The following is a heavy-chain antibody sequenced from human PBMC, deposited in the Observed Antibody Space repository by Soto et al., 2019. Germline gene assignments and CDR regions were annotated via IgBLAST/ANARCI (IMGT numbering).Heavy chain of an antibody. CDR1: GYTFTGHH. J-gene: IGHJ4*02. CDR3: AREVYDSSGSNNYYLFDY. Sequence: GAWVTVSSNASGYTFTGHHMHWVRQAPGQGLEWMGWINPNSGGTNYAQKFQGWVTMTRDTYISTAYMELSRLRSDDTAVYYCAREVYDSSGSNNYYLFDYLGQGTLVTVSS. V-gene: IGHV1-2*04. CDR2: INPNSGGT. D-gene: IGHD3-22*01.